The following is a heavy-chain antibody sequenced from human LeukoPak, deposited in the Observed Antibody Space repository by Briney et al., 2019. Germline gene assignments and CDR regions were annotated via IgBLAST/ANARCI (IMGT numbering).Heavy chain of an antibody. CDR2: IYSGGST. V-gene: IGHV3-53*01. J-gene: IGHJ4*02. CDR3: ARDGSGIAVFDY. Sequence: GGSLRLSCAASGFTVSSNYMSWVRQAPGKGLEWVSVIYSGGSTYYAGSVKGRFTISRDNSKNTLYLQMNSLRAEDTAVYYCARDGSGIAVFDYWGQGTLVTVSS. D-gene: IGHD6-19*01. CDR1: GFTVSSNY.